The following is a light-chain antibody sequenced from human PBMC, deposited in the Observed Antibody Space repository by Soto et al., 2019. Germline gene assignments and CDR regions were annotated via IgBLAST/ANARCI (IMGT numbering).Light chain of an antibody. V-gene: IGLV1-44*01. CDR1: RSNIGINT. J-gene: IGLJ2*01. Sequence: QAVVTQPPSASGTPGQTVTISCSGSRSNIGINTVHWFQKFPGTAPKLVIYSNNQRPSGVPDGFSGSKFGTSASLAISGLQSEDEADYYCAVWDDSLNGVVFGGGTKLTVL. CDR2: SNN. CDR3: AVWDDSLNGVV.